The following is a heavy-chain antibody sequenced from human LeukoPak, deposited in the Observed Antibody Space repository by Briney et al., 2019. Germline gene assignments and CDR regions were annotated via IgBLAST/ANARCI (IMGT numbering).Heavy chain of an antibody. CDR2: ISPNSGDT. CDR1: GYTFTGYY. J-gene: IGHJ4*02. CDR3: ARGVLVAAPCPGY. V-gene: IGHV1-2*02. D-gene: IGHD2-15*01. Sequence: ASVKVSCKASGYTFTGYYIHWVRQAPGQGLEWMGWISPNSGDTNYAQKFQGRVTVTRDTSISTAYMEVSRLRSDDTAVYYCARGVLVAAPCPGYWGQGTLVTVSS.